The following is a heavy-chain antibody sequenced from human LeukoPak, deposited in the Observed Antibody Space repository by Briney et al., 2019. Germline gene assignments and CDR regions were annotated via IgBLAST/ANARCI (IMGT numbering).Heavy chain of an antibody. CDR3: ASRGDRGHY. CDR2: ITSDGRTT. D-gene: IGHD2-21*02. Sequence: GGSLRLSCAASGFTFSDYWMHWVRQAPGKGLVWVSRITSDGRTTAYADSVKGRFTISRDNAKNTVYLQLNSLRAEDTAVYYCASRGDRGHYWGQGTLVTVSS. CDR1: GFTFSDYW. J-gene: IGHJ4*02. V-gene: IGHV3-74*01.